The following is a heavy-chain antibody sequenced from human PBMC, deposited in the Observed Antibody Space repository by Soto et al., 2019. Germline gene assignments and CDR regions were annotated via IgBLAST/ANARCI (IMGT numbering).Heavy chain of an antibody. CDR3: AKESDHYGARGGLLDY. CDR1: GFSFSSDA. CDR2: MSGSGGST. D-gene: IGHD4-17*01. Sequence: AGSLSLSCAASGFSFSSDAMSWVRLAPEKGLEWVSAMSGSGGSTYYADSVKGRFTISSDNSKNTLYLQMNSLRAEDTAVYYCAKESDHYGARGGLLDYWGQGTLVTVSS. J-gene: IGHJ4*02. V-gene: IGHV3-23*01.